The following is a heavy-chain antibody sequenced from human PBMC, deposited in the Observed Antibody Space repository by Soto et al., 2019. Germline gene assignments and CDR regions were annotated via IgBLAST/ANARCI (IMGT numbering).Heavy chain of an antibody. J-gene: IGHJ5*02. D-gene: IGHD6-19*01. V-gene: IGHV3-23*01. Sequence: GGSLRLSCAGSGFTFSSYAMSWVRQAPGKGLEWVSAISGSGGSTYYADSVKGRFTISRDNSKNTLYLQMNSLRAEDTAVYYCAKDAWRQWVVHASNWFDPWGQGTLVTVSS. CDR2: ISGSGGST. CDR1: GFTFSSYA. CDR3: AKDAWRQWVVHASNWFDP.